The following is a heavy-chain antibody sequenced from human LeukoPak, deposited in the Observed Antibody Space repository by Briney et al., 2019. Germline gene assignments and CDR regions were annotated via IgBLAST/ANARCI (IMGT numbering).Heavy chain of an antibody. D-gene: IGHD3-22*01. J-gene: IGHJ3*02. CDR3: ARGDYEDAFNI. Sequence: PSETLSLTCAVSGYSISSGYYWSWIRQPPGKGLEWIGYIYYSGSTNYNPSLKSRVTISVDTSKNQFSLKLSSVTAADTAVYYCARGDYEDAFNIWGQGTMVTVSS. CDR1: GYSISSGYY. V-gene: IGHV4-61*01. CDR2: IYYSGST.